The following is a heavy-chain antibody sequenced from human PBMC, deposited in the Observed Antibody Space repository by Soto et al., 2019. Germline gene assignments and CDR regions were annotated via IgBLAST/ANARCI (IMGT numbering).Heavy chain of an antibody. D-gene: IGHD6-13*01. V-gene: IGHV3-11*03. CDR1: GFTFSDYY. CDR3: AKIPHSSSWYLDAFDI. Sequence: GGSLRLSCAASGFTFSDYYMSWIRQAPGKGLEWVSYISSSSSYTNYADSVKGRFTISRDNAKNTLYLQMNSLRAEDTAVYYCAKIPHSSSWYLDAFDIWGQGTMVTVSS. J-gene: IGHJ3*02. CDR2: ISSSSSYT.